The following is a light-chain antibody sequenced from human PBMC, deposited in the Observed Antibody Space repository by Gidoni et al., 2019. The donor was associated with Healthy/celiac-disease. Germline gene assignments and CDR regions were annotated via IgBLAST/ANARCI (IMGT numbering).Light chain of an antibody. CDR3: RQAQTQYT. J-gene: IGKJ2*01. CDR1: QSLLHSNGYNY. Sequence: IVMTQSPLSLPVTPGEPASISCRSSQSLLHSNGYNYLDWYLQKPGQSPQLLIYLGSNRASGVPDRFSGSGSGTDFTLKISRVEAEDVGVYYCRQAQTQYTFGQGTKLEIK. CDR2: LGS. V-gene: IGKV2-28*01.